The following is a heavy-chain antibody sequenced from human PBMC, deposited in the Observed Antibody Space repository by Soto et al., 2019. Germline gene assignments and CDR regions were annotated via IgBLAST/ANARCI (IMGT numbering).Heavy chain of an antibody. J-gene: IGHJ4*02. V-gene: IGHV4-31*03. Sequence: QVQLQESGPGLVKPSQTLSLTCTVSGGSISSGGYYWSWIRQHPGKGLEWIGYIYYSGSTYYNPSLKSRVTISVDTSKNQFSLKLSSVTAADTAVYYCARVAPAWAPYQLPKHFDYWGQGTLVTVSS. CDR1: GGSISSGGYY. CDR2: IYYSGST. D-gene: IGHD2-2*01. CDR3: ARVAPAWAPYQLPKHFDY.